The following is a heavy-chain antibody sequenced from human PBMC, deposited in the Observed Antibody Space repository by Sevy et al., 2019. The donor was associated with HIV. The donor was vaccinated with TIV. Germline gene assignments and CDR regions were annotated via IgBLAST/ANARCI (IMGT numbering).Heavy chain of an antibody. V-gene: IGHV3-48*03. CDR3: ARTRGDDSSGYYYVPLYYFDY. CDR1: GFTFSSYE. Sequence: GGSLRLSCAASGFTFSSYEMNWVRQAPGKGLEWVSYISSSGSTIYYADSVKGRFTISRDNAKNSLYLQMNSLRAEDTAVYYCARTRGDDSSGYYYVPLYYFDYWGQGTLVTVSS. CDR2: ISSSGSTI. D-gene: IGHD3-22*01. J-gene: IGHJ4*02.